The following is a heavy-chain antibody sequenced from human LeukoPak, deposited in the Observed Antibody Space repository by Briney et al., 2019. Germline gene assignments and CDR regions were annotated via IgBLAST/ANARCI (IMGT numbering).Heavy chain of an antibody. CDR1: GFTFSSYA. V-gene: IGHV3-23*01. CDR2: ISGSGGST. D-gene: IGHD1-26*01. Sequence: SGGSLRLSCAASGFTFSSYAMSWVRQAPGKGLEWVSAISGSGGSTYYADSVKGRFTISRDNSKNTLYLQMNSLRAEDTAVYYCAKSGGYRSKYYFDYWGQGTLVTVSS. CDR3: AKSGGYRSKYYFDY. J-gene: IGHJ4*02.